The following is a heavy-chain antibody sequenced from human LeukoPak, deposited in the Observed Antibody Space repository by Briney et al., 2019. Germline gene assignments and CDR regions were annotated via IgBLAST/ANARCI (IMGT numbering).Heavy chain of an antibody. CDR3: AKMIKHESLGETGNAFDV. V-gene: IGHV3-23*01. J-gene: IGHJ3*01. CDR2: INGNGGRT. D-gene: IGHD3-16*02. Sequence: GGSLRLSCAASGFTFSNYGMNWVRQAPGKGLEWVSGINGNGGRTYYADSVKGRFTISRDNSKNTLYLQMNSLRAEDTAVHYCAKMIKHESLGETGNAFDVWGEGTTVTVAS. CDR1: GFTFSNYG.